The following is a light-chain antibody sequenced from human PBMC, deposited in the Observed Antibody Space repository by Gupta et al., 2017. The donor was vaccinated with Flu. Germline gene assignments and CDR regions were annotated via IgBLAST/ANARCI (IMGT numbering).Light chain of an antibody. J-gene: IGKJ1*01. CDR2: GAS. Sequence: EIVLTQSPGTLSLSPGERATLSCRASQSVSSSYLAWYQQKPGQAPRLLIFGASSRATGIPDRFSGSGSGTEFTLTISRLEPEDFAVYYCQQDGSSPWTFGQGTKVDIK. CDR1: QSVSSSY. CDR3: QQDGSSPWT. V-gene: IGKV3-20*01.